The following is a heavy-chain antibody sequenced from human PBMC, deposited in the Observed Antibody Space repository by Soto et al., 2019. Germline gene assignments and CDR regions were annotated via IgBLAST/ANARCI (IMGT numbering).Heavy chain of an antibody. CDR2: ISAYNGNT. CDR1: GYTFTSYG. D-gene: IGHD4-4*01. CDR3: ARAIYSNFDYYYGMDV. V-gene: IGHV1-18*01. J-gene: IGHJ6*02. Sequence: ASVKVSCKASGYTFTSYGISWVRQAPGQGLEWMGWISAYNGNTNYAQKLQGRVNMTTDTSTSTAYMELRSLRSDDTAVYYCARAIYSNFDYYYGMDVWGQGTTVTVSS.